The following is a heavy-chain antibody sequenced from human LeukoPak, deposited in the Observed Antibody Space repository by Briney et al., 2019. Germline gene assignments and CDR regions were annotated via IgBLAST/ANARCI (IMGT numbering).Heavy chain of an antibody. CDR3: AELGITMIGGV. CDR1: GFTFSTYS. CDR2: ISSGSGTI. V-gene: IGHV3-48*04. Sequence: PGGSLRLSCSASGFTFSTYSMNWVRLAPGKGLEWVSYISSGSGTIYYVDSVNGRFTISRDNAKNSLYLQMNSLRAEDTAVYYCAELGITMIGGVWGKGTTVTISS. J-gene: IGHJ6*04. D-gene: IGHD3-10*02.